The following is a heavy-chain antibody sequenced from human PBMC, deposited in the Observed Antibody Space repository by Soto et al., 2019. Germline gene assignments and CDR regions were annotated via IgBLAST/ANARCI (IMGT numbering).Heavy chain of an antibody. V-gene: IGHV3-23*01. CDR3: AKDGRGSGRYYYYYGMDV. CDR1: GFTFSSYA. D-gene: IGHD1-26*01. Sequence: GGSLRLSCAASGFTFSSYAMSWVRQAPGKGLDWVSAISGSGGSTYYADSVKGRFTISRDNSKNTLYLQMNSLRAEDTAVYYCAKDGRGSGRYYYYYGMDVWGQGTTVTVSS. CDR2: ISGSGGST. J-gene: IGHJ6*02.